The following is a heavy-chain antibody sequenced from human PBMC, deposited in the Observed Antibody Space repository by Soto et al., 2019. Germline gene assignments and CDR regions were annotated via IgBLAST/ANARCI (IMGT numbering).Heavy chain of an antibody. CDR2: ISFDGRNT. CDR1: GFTFNSYG. CDR3: TRGLLTDYFDY. V-gene: IGHV3-30*03. J-gene: IGHJ4*02. Sequence: PGGSLRLSCAASGFTFNSYGMHWVRQAPGKGLEWVVVISFDGRNTYYADSVKGRFTISRDNSKNTLYLQMNSLRNDDTAVYYCTRGLLTDYFDYWGQGALVTVSS.